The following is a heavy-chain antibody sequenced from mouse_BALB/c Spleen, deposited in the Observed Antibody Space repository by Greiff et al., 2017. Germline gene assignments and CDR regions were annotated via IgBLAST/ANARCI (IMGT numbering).Heavy chain of an antibody. CDR2: ISSGGSYT. Sequence: EVQVVESGGGLVKPGGSLKLSCAASGFTFSSYAMSWVRQTPEKRLEWVATISSGGSYTYYPDSVKGRFTISRDNAKNTLYLQMSSLRSEDTAMYYCARQYYGSSYVWFAYWGQGTLVTVSA. CDR3: ARQYYGSSYVWFAY. V-gene: IGHV5-9-3*01. CDR1: GFTFSSYA. J-gene: IGHJ3*01. D-gene: IGHD1-1*01.